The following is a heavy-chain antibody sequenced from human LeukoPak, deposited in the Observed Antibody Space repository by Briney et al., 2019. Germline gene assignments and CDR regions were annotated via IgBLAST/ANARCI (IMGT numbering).Heavy chain of an antibody. J-gene: IGHJ4*02. CDR1: GYTFTGYY. V-gene: IGHV1-2*02. Sequence: GASVKVSCKASGYTFTGYYMHWVRQAPGQGLEWMGWINPNSGGTNYAQKFQGRVTMTRDTSISTAYMELSRLRSDDTAAYYCARLYGSGSYYNFHYFDYWGQGTLVTVSS. CDR3: ARLYGSGSYYNFHYFDY. D-gene: IGHD3-10*01. CDR2: INPNSGGT.